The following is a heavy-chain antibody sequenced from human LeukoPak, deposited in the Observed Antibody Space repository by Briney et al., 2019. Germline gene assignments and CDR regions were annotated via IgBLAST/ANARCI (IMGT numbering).Heavy chain of an antibody. D-gene: IGHD7-27*01. V-gene: IGHV4-34*01. J-gene: IGHJ4*02. CDR2: INHSGGT. CDR1: GGSFSSYY. CDR3: AMNWGTGRTLDY. Sequence: SETLSPTCAVYGGSFSSYYWSWIRQPPGKGLEWIGEINHSGGTNYNPSLKSRVTISVDTSKNQFSLKLSSVTAADTAVYYCAMNWGTGRTLDYWGQGTLVTVSS.